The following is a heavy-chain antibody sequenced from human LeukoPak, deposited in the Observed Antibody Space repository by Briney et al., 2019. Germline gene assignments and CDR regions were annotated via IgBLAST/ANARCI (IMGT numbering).Heavy chain of an antibody. CDR3: ARDFSPVVPAAKVMDYYYYMDV. V-gene: IGHV1-46*01. J-gene: IGHJ6*03. CDR1: GYTFTSYY. D-gene: IGHD2-2*01. Sequence: GASVKVSCKASGYTFTSYYMHWVRQAPGQGLEWMGIINPSGGSTSYAQKFQGRVTMTRDMSTSTVYTELSSLRSEDTAVYYCARDFSPVVPAAKVMDYYYYMDVWGKGTTVTVSS. CDR2: INPSGGST.